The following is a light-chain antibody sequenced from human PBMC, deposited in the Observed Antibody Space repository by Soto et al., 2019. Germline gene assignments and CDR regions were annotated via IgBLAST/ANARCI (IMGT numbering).Light chain of an antibody. V-gene: IGKV2-30*01. CDR3: LQGTHLPPWT. J-gene: IGKJ1*01. CDR2: KVS. Sequence: DVVMTQSPLSLSVTLGQSASISCRSSQSLVSSDGDAYLNWFHQRPGQSPRRLMYKVSDRDSGVPDRFSGNGSGTYFTLTISKVEAEDIGVYYCLQGTHLPPWTSGKGTKV. CDR1: QSLVSSDGDAY.